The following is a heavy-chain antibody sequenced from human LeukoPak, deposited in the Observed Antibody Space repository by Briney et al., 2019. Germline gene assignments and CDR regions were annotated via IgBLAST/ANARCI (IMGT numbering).Heavy chain of an antibody. CDR2: IYYSGST. CDR3: ARQGSGWYYFDY. V-gene: IGHV4-59*08. J-gene: IGHJ4*02. D-gene: IGHD6-19*01. CDR1: GGSISSHY. Sequence: MTSETLSPTCTVSGGSISSHYWSCIRHQPGKRLQWIGYIYYSGSTNYNPSLTSRATMSVATSKHHFSLKLNFVTAADTAVYYCARQGSGWYYFDYWGQGTVVTVSS.